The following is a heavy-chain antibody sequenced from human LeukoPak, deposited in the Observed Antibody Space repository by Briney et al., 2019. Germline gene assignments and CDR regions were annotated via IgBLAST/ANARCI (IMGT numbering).Heavy chain of an antibody. CDR1: GFTFSSYA. J-gene: IGHJ6*02. D-gene: IGHD6-13*01. CDR3: ASLPGYSSSWYFRAYYGMDV. V-gene: IGHV3-30-3*01. Sequence: AGGSLRLSCAASGFTFSSYAMHWVRQAPAKGLEWVAVISYDGSNKYYADSVKGRFTISRDNSKNTLYLQMNSLRAEDTAVYYCASLPGYSSSWYFRAYYGMDVWGQGTTVTVSS. CDR2: ISYDGSNK.